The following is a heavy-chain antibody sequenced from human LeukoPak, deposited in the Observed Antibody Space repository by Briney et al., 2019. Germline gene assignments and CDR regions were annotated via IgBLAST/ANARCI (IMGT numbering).Heavy chain of an antibody. Sequence: SQTLSLTCTVSGGSISSGGYYWSWIRQHPGKGLEWIGYIYYSGSTYYNPSLKSRVTISVDTSKNQFSLKLSSVTAADTAVYYCARGSAGLGELYYYYYYYYMDVWGKGTTVTVSS. V-gene: IGHV4-31*03. CDR1: GGSISSGGYY. D-gene: IGHD3-10*01. CDR2: IYYSGST. CDR3: ARGSAGLGELYYYYYYYYMDV. J-gene: IGHJ6*03.